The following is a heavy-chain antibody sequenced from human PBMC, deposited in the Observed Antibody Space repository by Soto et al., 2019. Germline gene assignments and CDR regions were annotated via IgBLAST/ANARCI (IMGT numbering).Heavy chain of an antibody. CDR3: ASNGIAVAGSPPPDY. D-gene: IGHD6-19*01. V-gene: IGHV1-69*13. CDR1: GGSLGSYA. CDR2: IIPIFGTA. Sequence: EASVAVSCKSCGGSLGSYAISWVRQAPGQGLEWMGGIIPIFGTANYAQKFQGRVTITADESTSTAYMELSSLRSEDTAVYYCASNGIAVAGSPPPDYWGQGTLVTVSS. J-gene: IGHJ4*02.